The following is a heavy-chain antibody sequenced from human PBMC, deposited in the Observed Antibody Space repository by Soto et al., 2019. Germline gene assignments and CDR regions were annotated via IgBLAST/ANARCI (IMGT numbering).Heavy chain of an antibody. V-gene: IGHV4-39*01. Sequence: PSETLSLTCTASGGSITSSSHFWGWVRQPPGKGLEWIGTIYFTGNTYYTPSLKSRLTMSIDTSKNEFSLSLNSVTAADTALYFCAGQTFTIAAASYGRSNWFDPWGPGTLVTVSS. CDR1: GGSITSSSHF. D-gene: IGHD3-16*01. CDR2: IYFTGNT. J-gene: IGHJ5*02. CDR3: AGQTFTIAAASYGRSNWFDP.